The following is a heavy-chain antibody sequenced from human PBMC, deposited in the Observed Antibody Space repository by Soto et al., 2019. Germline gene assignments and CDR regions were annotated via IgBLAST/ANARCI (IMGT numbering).Heavy chain of an antibody. D-gene: IGHD3-10*01. V-gene: IGHV4-39*01. CDR1: GGSISSSSYY. CDR2: IYYSGST. J-gene: IGHJ3*01. CDR3: AKGGSGSYSNAYDF. Sequence: SETLSLTCTVSGGSISSSSYYWGWIRQPPGKGLEWIGSIYYSGSTYYNPSLKSRVTISVDTSKNQFSLKLSSVTAADTAVYYCAKGGSGSYSNAYDFWGQGTMVTV.